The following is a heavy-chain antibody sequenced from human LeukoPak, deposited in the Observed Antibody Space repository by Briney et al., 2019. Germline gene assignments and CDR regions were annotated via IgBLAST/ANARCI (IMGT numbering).Heavy chain of an antibody. D-gene: IGHD3-22*01. V-gene: IGHV1-18*01. CDR1: GYTFTSYG. J-gene: IGHJ4*02. CDR2: ISAYNGNT. Sequence: ASVKVSCKASGYTFTSYGISWVRQAPGQGLEWMGWISAYNGNTNYAQKLQGRVTMTTDTSTSTAYMELRSLRSDDTAVYYCARDLGSLLRPYYYDSSGYPPLDYWGQGTLVTVSS. CDR3: ARDLGSLLRPYYYDSSGYPPLDY.